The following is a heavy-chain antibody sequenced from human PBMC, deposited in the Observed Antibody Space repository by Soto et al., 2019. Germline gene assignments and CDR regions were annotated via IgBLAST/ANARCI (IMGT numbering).Heavy chain of an antibody. V-gene: IGHV3-48*01. J-gene: IGHJ6*02. D-gene: IGHD3-10*01. Sequence: PGGSLRLSCAASGFTFSSYSMNWVRQAPGKGLEWVSYITSNSSTIYYADSVKGRFTISRDNAKNALYLQMNSLRAEDTAVYYCAKGRLIGLWFGEPDYYYYGMDVWGQGTTVTVS. CDR2: ITSNSSTI. CDR1: GFTFSSYS. CDR3: AKGRLIGLWFGEPDYYYYGMDV.